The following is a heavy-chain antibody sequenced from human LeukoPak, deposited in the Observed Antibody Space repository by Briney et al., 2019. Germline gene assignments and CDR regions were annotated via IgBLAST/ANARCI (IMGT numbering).Heavy chain of an antibody. J-gene: IGHJ5*02. D-gene: IGHD3-3*01. CDR1: GGSISSYY. V-gene: IGHV4-59*08. Sequence: SETLSLTCTVSGGSISSYYWSWIRQPPGKGLEWIGYIYYSGSTNYNPSLKSRVTVSVDTSKNQFSLKLSSVTAADTAVYYRARLIASTEYDFWSGYYNWFDPWGQGTLVTVSS. CDR2: IYYSGST. CDR3: ARLIASTEYDFWSGYYNWFDP.